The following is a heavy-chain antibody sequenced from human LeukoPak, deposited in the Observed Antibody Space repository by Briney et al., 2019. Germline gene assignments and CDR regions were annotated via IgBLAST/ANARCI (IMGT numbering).Heavy chain of an antibody. CDR2: IYYSGST. J-gene: IGHJ4*02. V-gene: IGHV4-39*01. CDR1: GGSISSSSYY. D-gene: IGHD6-13*01. Sequence: PSETLSLTCTVSGGSISSSSYYWGWIRQPPGKGLEWIGSIYYSGSTYYNPSLKSRVTISVDTSKNQFSLKLSSVTAADTAVYYCARYPQPGIAAVWGQETLVTVSS. CDR3: ARYPQPGIAAV.